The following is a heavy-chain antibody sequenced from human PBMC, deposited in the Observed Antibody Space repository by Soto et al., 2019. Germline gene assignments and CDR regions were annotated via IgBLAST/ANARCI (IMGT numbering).Heavy chain of an antibody. CDR1: GFTLNSFF. CDR2: INNDGSST. J-gene: IGHJ4*02. V-gene: IGHV3-74*01. CDR3: AKVSSSWYAGFFAL. D-gene: IGHD6-13*01. Sequence: PGGSLRVSCAASGFTLNSFFMHWVRQAPGKGLMWVSRINNDGSSTTYADSVKGRFTISRDNSKNTVYLQMNTLRAEDTAIYYCAKVSSSWYAGFFALWGQGTLVTVSS.